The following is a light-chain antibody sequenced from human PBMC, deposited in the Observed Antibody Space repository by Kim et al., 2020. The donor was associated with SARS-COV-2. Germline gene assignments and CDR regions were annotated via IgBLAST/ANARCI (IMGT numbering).Light chain of an antibody. CDR3: QQRADWLS. J-gene: IGKJ4*01. CDR1: QSVSCF. CDR2: DAA. Sequence: DTVLTQSPATLSLSPGERPTLSCRASQSVSCFVAWYQQKPGRSPRLLIYDAANRATGIPARFSGSGSATDFTPTISSLEPEDFAVYYCQQRADWLSFGGGTKVDIK. V-gene: IGKV3-11*01.